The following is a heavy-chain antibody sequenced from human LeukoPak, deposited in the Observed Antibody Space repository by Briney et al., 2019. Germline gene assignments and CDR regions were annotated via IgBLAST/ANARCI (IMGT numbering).Heavy chain of an antibody. V-gene: IGHV4-34*01. D-gene: IGHD6-6*01. CDR1: DGSFKNYY. J-gene: IGHJ4*02. CDR3: ARAPLWTIAARPFDY. CDR2: IHHSGST. Sequence: PSETLSLTCAVLDGSFKNYYWSWVRQPPGKGLEWIAEIHHSGSTIYNPSLKSRVTILRDTSKSQFSLKMSSLTAADTAVYYCARAPLWTIAARPFDYWGQGALVTVSS.